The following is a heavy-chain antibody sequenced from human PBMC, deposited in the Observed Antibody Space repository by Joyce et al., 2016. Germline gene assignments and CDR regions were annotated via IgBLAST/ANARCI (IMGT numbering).Heavy chain of an antibody. CDR2: RSYDGGNT. D-gene: IGHD3-22*01. CDR3: ARVTSSAAYYESAAGFDY. V-gene: IGHV3-30-3*01. Sequence: QVQLVESGGGVVQPGRSLRLSCAASGFTFNIYAMHWVRLAPGKGLEWVAVRSYDGGNTFYLDSVKGRFTISRDNSRDTLYLQMNSLRADDTAIYYCARVTSSAAYYESAAGFDYWGQGTLVTVSS. J-gene: IGHJ4*02. CDR1: GFTFNIYA.